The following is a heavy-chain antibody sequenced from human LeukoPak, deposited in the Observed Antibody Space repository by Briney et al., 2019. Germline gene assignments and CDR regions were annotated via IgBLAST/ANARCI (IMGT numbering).Heavy chain of an antibody. CDR1: GFTFSAFG. J-gene: IGHJ3*02. D-gene: IGHD3-9*01. CDR2: ISYDGSYE. Sequence: GRSLRLSCAASGFTFSAFGMHWVRQAPGRGLEWVAVISYDGSYEYLADSVKGGFTISRDDSKNTLYLQMSSLRAEDTAVYYCARDLETDISDAFDIWGQGTMVTVSS. CDR3: ARDLETDISDAFDI. V-gene: IGHV3-30*03.